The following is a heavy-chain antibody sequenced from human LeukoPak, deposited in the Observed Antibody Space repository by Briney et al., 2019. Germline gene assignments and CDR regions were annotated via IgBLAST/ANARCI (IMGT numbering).Heavy chain of an antibody. CDR2: ISGSGGGT. D-gene: IGHD6-13*01. J-gene: IGHJ4*02. V-gene: IGHV3-23*01. CDR1: GFTFSSYA. Sequence: GGSLRLSCAASGFTFSSYAMSWVRQAPGKGLEWVSTISGSGGGTYYADSVKGRFTISRDNSKNTLYLQMNSLRAEDTAVYYCAKARRGIAAAGDYWGQGTLVTVSS. CDR3: AKARRGIAAAGDY.